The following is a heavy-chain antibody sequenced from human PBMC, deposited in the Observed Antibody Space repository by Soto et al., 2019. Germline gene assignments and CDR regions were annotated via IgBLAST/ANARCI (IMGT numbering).Heavy chain of an antibody. D-gene: IGHD2-2*01. J-gene: IGHJ6*02. V-gene: IGHV1-3*01. CDR2: INAGNGNT. CDR3: VGAVVPAALVV. CDR1: GYTFTSYA. Sequence: ASVKVSCKASGYTFTSYAMHWVHQAPGQRLEWMGWINAGNGNTKYSQKFQGRVTITRDTSASTAYMELSSLRSEDTAVYYCVGAVVPAALVVWGQGTTVTVSS.